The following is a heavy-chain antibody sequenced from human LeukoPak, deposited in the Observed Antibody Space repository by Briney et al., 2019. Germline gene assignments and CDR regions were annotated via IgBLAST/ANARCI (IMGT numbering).Heavy chain of an antibody. D-gene: IGHD6-13*01. Sequence: GGSLRLSCAASGFTVSSNYMSWVRQAPGKGLEWVSVIYSGGSTYYADSVKGRFTVSRDNSKNTLYLQMNSLRAEDTAVYYCARDDIAAAGNIDYWGQGTLVTVFS. J-gene: IGHJ4*02. CDR2: IYSGGST. V-gene: IGHV3-66*02. CDR3: ARDDIAAAGNIDY. CDR1: GFTVSSNY.